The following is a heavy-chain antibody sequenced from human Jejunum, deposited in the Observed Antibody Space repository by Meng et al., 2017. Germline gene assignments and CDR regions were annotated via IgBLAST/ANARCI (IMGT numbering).Heavy chain of an antibody. CDR3: AREVYLDTAMIIDS. V-gene: IGHV4-30-4*01. Sequence: QVQLQESGAGLVKTSQTLSLTCTVPGGSLASVSHRWTWIRQPPGKGLEYIGYIYYDGNTNYSPSLKSRVSISIDTSKNQFSLRLNSVTAADTAVYYCAREVYLDTAMIIDSWGPGTLVTVSS. CDR2: IYYDGNT. J-gene: IGHJ4*02. D-gene: IGHD5-18*01. CDR1: GGSLASVSHR.